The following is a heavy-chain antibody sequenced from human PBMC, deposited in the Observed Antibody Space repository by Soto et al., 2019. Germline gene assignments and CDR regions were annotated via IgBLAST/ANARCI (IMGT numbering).Heavy chain of an antibody. D-gene: IGHD2-2*01. J-gene: IGHJ4*02. Sequence: EVQLVESGGGLVQPGGSLRLSCAASGFTFSTYAMTWVRQAPGKGPEWISYISASSATIYYADSVKGRFTISRDSAKNSLYLQMNSLSAEDTAVYYCVRVISTYESFDFWGQGTLVTVPS. CDR2: ISASSATI. CDR1: GFTFSTYA. CDR3: VRVISTYESFDF. V-gene: IGHV3-48*01.